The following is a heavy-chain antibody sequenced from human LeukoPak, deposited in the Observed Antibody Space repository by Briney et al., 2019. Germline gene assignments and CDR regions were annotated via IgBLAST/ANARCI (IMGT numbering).Heavy chain of an antibody. V-gene: IGHV3-74*01. J-gene: IGHJ4*02. D-gene: IGHD3-10*01. CDR3: AREYYYGSGSYYNGY. CDR1: GFTFSNYW. CDR2: INSDGSRT. Sequence: PGGSLRLSCAASGFTFSNYWMHWVRQAPGKGLVWVSRINSDGSRTSYADSVKGRFTISRDNAKNSLYLQMNSLRAEDTAVYYCAREYYYGSGSYYNGYWGQGTLVTVSS.